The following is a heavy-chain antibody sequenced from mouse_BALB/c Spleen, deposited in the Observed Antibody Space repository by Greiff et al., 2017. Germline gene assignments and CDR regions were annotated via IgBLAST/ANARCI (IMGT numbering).Heavy chain of an antibody. CDR2: IDPANGNT. CDR3: AREGSTASFYFDY. V-gene: IGHV14-3*02. D-gene: IGHD1-2*01. Sequence: VQLQQSGAELVKPGASVKLSCTASGFNIKDTYMHWVKQRPEQGLEWIGRIDPANGNTKYDPKFQGKATITADTSSNTAYLQLSSLTSEDTAVYYCAREGSTASFYFDYWGQGTTLTVSS. J-gene: IGHJ2*01. CDR1: GFNIKDTY.